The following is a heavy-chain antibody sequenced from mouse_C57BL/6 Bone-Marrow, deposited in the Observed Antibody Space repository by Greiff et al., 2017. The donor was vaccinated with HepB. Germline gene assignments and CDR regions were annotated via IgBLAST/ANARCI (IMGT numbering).Heavy chain of an antibody. D-gene: IGHD1-1*01. J-gene: IGHJ1*03. CDR2: IDPENGDT. CDR3: TTTVVAFYWYFDV. V-gene: IGHV14-4*01. CDR1: GFNIKDDY. Sequence: SGAELVRPGASVKLSCTASGFNIKDDYMHWVKQRPEQGLEWIGWIDPENGDTEYASKFQGKATITADTSSNTAYLQLSSLTSEDTAVYYCTTTVVAFYWYFDVWGTGTTVTVSS.